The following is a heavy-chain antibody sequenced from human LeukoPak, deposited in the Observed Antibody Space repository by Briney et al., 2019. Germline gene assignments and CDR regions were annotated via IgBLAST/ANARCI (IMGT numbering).Heavy chain of an antibody. CDR2: IYHSGST. CDR1: GGSISSGGYS. CDR3: ARAANYYDSSGYFPNAFDI. D-gene: IGHD3-22*01. V-gene: IGHV4-30-2*01. Sequence: KSSQTLSLTCAVSGGSISSGGYSWSWIRQPPGKGLEWIGYIYHSGSTYYNPSLKSRVTISVDRSKNQFSLKLSSVTAADTAVYYCARAANYYDSSGYFPNAFDIWGQGTMVTVSS. J-gene: IGHJ3*02.